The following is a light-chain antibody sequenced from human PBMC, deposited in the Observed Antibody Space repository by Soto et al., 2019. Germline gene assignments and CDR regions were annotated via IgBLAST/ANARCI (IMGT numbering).Light chain of an antibody. V-gene: IGLV2-14*01. CDR3: SSYTTSSTVV. CDR2: DVS. Sequence: QSALTQPASVSGSPGQSITISCTGTSSDVGGYNHVYWYQQHPGRAPKLMIYDVSNRPPGVSNRFSGSKSDNTASLTISGLQDEDEADYHCSSYTTSSTVVFGGGTKLTVL. CDR1: SSDVGGYNH. J-gene: IGLJ3*02.